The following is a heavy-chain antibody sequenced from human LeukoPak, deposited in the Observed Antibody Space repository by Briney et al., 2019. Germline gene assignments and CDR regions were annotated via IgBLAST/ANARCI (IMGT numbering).Heavy chain of an antibody. CDR2: IYYTGNT. J-gene: IGHJ4*02. D-gene: IGHD3/OR15-3a*01. V-gene: IGHV4-39*01. CDR3: ARQTGSGLFTLP. CDR1: GVSISSSNSY. Sequence: SETPSLTCTVSGVSISSSNSYWSWIRQPPGKGLEWIGSIYYTGNTYYNASLKSRVTISIDTSKNQISLRLTSVTATDTAMYYCARQTGSGLFTLPGGQGTLVTVSS.